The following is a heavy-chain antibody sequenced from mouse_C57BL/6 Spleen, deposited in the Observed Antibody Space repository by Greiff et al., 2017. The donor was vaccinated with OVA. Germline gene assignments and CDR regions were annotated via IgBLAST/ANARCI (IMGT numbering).Heavy chain of an antibody. J-gene: IGHJ1*03. CDR1: GYSITSGYY. D-gene: IGHD5-1-1*01. Sequence: VQLKESGPGLVKPSQSLSLTCSVTGYSITSGYYWNWIRQFPGNKLEWMGYISYDGSNNYNPSLKNRISITRDTSKNQFFLKLNSVTTEDTATYYCARGIPGYFDVWGTGTTVTVSS. V-gene: IGHV3-6*01. CDR2: ISYDGSN. CDR3: ARGIPGYFDV.